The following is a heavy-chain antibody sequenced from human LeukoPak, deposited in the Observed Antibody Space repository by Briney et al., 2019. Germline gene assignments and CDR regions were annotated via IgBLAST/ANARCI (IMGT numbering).Heavy chain of an antibody. D-gene: IGHD6-13*01. CDR2: ISSSSSYI. CDR1: GFTFSSYS. V-gene: IGHV3-21*04. CDR3: AKDRLMGSSPTIDY. J-gene: IGHJ4*02. Sequence: KAGGSLRLSCAASGFTFSSYSMNWVRQAPGKGLEWVSSISSSSSYIYYADSVKGRFTISRDNSKNTLYLQMNSLRAEDTAVYYCAKDRLMGSSPTIDYWGQGTLVTVS.